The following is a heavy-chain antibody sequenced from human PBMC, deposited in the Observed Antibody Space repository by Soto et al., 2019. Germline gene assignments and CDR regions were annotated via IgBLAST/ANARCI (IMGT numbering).Heavy chain of an antibody. J-gene: IGHJ5*02. Sequence: QVQLEESGPGLVEPSETLSLTCTVSGGSVSSGYSYWSWIRQPPGKGLEWMGYIFHSGSTNYNPSVKSRLTLPVHTSRNQFSLRVRSVPAADPAVYYCARVVSEYNATRHGTWGRGTLVTVSP. CDR2: IFHSGST. CDR3: ARVVSEYNATRHGT. V-gene: IGHV4-61*01. CDR1: GGSVSSGYSY. D-gene: IGHD1-1*01.